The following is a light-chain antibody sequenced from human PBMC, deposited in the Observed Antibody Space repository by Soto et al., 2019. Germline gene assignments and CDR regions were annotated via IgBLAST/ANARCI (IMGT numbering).Light chain of an antibody. CDR1: QSISFY. CDR3: QQSYSTPLT. Sequence: DIQMTQSPSSLSASVGDRVTITCRASQSISFYLNWYQQKPGKAPKLLIYAASSLQSGVTSRFSGSGSGTDFTLTISSLQPEDFATYYCQQSYSTPLTFGGGTKV. V-gene: IGKV1-39*01. J-gene: IGKJ4*02. CDR2: AAS.